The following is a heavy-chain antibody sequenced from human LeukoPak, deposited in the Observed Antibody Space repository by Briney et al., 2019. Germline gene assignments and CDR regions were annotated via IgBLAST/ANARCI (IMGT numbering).Heavy chain of an antibody. V-gene: IGHV1-2*02. CDR1: GYTFTDYY. CDR2: MNPNSGGT. Sequence: ASVKVSCKASGYTFTDYYIHWVRQAPGQGLEWMGWMNPNSGGTNYAQKFQGRVTVTRDTSISTAYMELSRLRSDDTAVYYCAKDQGVSTGGLSNLDHWGQGSLVTVSS. D-gene: IGHD2-8*01. J-gene: IGHJ4*02. CDR3: AKDQGVSTGGLSNLDH.